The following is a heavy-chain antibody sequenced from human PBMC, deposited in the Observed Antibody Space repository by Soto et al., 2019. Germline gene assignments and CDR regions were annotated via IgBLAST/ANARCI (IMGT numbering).Heavy chain of an antibody. V-gene: IGHV1-18*01. Sequence: ASVKVSCKASGYTFTSYGISWVRQAPGQGLEWMGWISAYNGNTNYAQKLQGRVTMTTDTSTSTGYMELRSLRSDDTAVYYCAREAPEYSSGWYYFDYWGQGTLVTVSS. CDR2: ISAYNGNT. CDR3: AREAPEYSSGWYYFDY. CDR1: GYTFTSYG. J-gene: IGHJ4*02. D-gene: IGHD6-19*01.